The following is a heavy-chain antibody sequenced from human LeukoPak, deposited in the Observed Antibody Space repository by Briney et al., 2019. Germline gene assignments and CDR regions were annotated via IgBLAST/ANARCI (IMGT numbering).Heavy chain of an antibody. CDR3: ARALLDYYDSSGYAFDY. CDR1: GFTFSSYS. D-gene: IGHD3-22*01. J-gene: IGHJ4*02. Sequence: SGGSLRLSCAASGFTFSSYSINWVRQAPGKGLEWVSYISSSSSTRYYADSVKGRFTVSRDNARNSLYLQMNSLRDEDTAVYYCARALLDYYDSSGYAFDYWGQGTLVTVSS. V-gene: IGHV3-48*02. CDR2: ISSSSSTR.